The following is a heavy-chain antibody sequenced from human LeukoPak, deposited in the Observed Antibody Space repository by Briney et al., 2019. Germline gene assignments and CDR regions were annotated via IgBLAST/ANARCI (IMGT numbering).Heavy chain of an antibody. CDR1: GGSISSYY. D-gene: IGHD6-6*01. CDR3: ARDSSSSWYGAFDI. J-gene: IGHJ3*02. CDR2: IYYSGST. Sequence: PSETLSLTCTVSGGSISSYYWSWIRQPPGKGLEWIGYIYYSGSTNYNPSLKSRVTISVDTSKNQFSLKLSSVTAADTAVYYCARDSSSSWYGAFDIWGQGTMVTASS. V-gene: IGHV4-59*01.